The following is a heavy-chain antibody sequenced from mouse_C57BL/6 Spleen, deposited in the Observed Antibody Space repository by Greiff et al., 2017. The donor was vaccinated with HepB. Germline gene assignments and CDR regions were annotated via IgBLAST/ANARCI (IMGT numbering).Heavy chain of an antibody. CDR2: ISSGGSYT. CDR3: ARQRGSTVVADV. J-gene: IGHJ1*03. V-gene: IGHV5-6*01. D-gene: IGHD1-1*01. Sequence: EVQLVESGGDLVKPGGSLKLSCAASGFTFSSYGMSWVRQTPDKRLEWVATISSGGSYTYYPDSVKGRFTISRDNAKNTLYLQMSSLKSEDTAMYYCARQRGSTVVADVWGTGTTVTVSS. CDR1: GFTFSSYG.